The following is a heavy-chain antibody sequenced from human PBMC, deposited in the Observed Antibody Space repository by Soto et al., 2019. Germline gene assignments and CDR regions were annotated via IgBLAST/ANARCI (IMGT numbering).Heavy chain of an antibody. Sequence: ASVKVSCKASGYSFTTYSITWVRQAPGQGLEWMGWISANNGNTKYAEKFQDRVIMTTDTSTSTAYLEVRSLTSDDTAVYYCARETGVMIPAKGESEFWGKGVVVTVSS. D-gene: IGHD2-21*01. V-gene: IGHV1-18*01. CDR2: ISANNGNT. CDR3: ARETGVMIPAKGESEF. J-gene: IGHJ4*02. CDR1: GYSFTTYS.